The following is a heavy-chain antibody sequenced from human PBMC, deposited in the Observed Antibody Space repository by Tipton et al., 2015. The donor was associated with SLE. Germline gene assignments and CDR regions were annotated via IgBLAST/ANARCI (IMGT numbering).Heavy chain of an antibody. Sequence: SLRLSCAASGFTFSSYSMKWVRQPPGRGLEWVSIIYSAGTTYYADSVKGRFTVSRDDSKNTLYLQMHSLRAEDTALYFCARAPNYYGSSSSYFAHWGQGTLVTVSS. CDR1: GFTFSSYS. D-gene: IGHD6-6*01. CDR3: ARAPNYYGSSSSYFAH. CDR2: IYSAGTT. V-gene: IGHV3-53*05. J-gene: IGHJ4*02.